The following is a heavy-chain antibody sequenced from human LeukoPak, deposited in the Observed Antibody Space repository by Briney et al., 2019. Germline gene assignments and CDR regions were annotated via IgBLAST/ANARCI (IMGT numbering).Heavy chain of an antibody. CDR3: ARDRHDYGGNSYYYGMDV. CDR2: IYHSGST. Sequence: PSETLSLTCTVSGYSISSGYYWGWIRQPPGKGLEWIGEIYHSGSTNYNPSLKSRVTISVDKSKNQFSLELSSVTAADTAVYYCARDRHDYGGNSYYYGMDVWGQGTTVTVSS. J-gene: IGHJ6*02. D-gene: IGHD4-23*01. CDR1: GYSISSGYY. V-gene: IGHV4-38-2*02.